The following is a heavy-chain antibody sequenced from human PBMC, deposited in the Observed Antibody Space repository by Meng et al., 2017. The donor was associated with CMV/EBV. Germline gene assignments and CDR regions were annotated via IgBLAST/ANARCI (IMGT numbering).Heavy chain of an antibody. V-gene: IGHV3-21*03. CDR2: ISSSSSYI. J-gene: IGHJ3*02. Sequence: GGSLRLSCAASGFTFSSYSMNWVRQAPGKGLEWVSSISSSSSYIYYADSVKGRFTISKATSKNQVVLTMTNMDPVDTATYYCARIVRPSRGTSCYTPQGAFDIWGQGTMVTVSS. CDR1: GFTFSSYS. CDR3: ARIVRPSRGTSCYTPQGAFDI. D-gene: IGHD2-2*02.